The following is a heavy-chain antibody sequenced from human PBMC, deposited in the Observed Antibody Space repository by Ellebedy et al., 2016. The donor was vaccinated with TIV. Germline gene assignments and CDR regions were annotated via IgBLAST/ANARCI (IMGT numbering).Heavy chain of an antibody. J-gene: IGHJ6*02. D-gene: IGHD5-18*01. CDR2: LYYTGIT. V-gene: IGHV4-59*01. CDR1: CGSISTYY. Sequence: MPSEPLSLTCSVSCGSISTYYWRWIRQPPGKGLECIGYLYYTGITNYNPSLKSRVTISLDKSKNQFSLKLSSVTAADTAVYYCARSQYSASQLGMNVWGQGTTVTVSS. CDR3: ARSQYSASQLGMNV.